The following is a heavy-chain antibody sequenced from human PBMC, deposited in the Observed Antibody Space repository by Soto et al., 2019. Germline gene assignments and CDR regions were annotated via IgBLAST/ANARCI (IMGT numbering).Heavy chain of an antibody. Sequence: QVQLVQSGAEVKEPGASVKVSCKASGYTFSNYPIHWVRQAPGQGLEWLGWINSGNGDTKRSQKFQGRVTITWDTSATTTYIELSSLRSEDTAVYYCASGHCSGDCYSDYWGQGTLVTVSS. CDR1: GYTFSNYP. CDR3: ASGHCSGDCYSDY. D-gene: IGHD2-21*02. CDR2: INSGNGDT. J-gene: IGHJ4*02. V-gene: IGHV1-3*04.